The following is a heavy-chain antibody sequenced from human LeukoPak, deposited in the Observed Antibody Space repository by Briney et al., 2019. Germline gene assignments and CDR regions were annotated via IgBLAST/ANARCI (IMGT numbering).Heavy chain of an antibody. CDR3: ARAYDFPDY. V-gene: IGHV1-46*01. CDR1: GGTFSSYA. J-gene: IGHJ4*02. Sequence: ASVKVSCKASGGTFSSYAISWVRQAPGQGLEWMGIINPSGGSTSYAQRFQGRVTMTRDTSTSTVYMELSSLRSEDTAVYYCARAYDFPDYWGQGTLVTVSS. CDR2: INPSGGST. D-gene: IGHD3-3*01.